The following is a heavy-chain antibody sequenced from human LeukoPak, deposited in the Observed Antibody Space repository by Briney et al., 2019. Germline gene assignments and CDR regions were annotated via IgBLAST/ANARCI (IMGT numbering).Heavy chain of an antibody. Sequence: GGSLRLSCAASGFTFSSYSMNWVRQAPGKGLEWLAVMWFDGSHKYYADSVKGRFTISRDNSKSMMYLQMNSLRAEDTAVYYCARDITGDPPPYYFDYWGQGSLVTVSS. J-gene: IGHJ4*02. CDR3: ARDITGDPPPYYFDY. V-gene: IGHV3-33*08. CDR2: MWFDGSHK. D-gene: IGHD7-27*01. CDR1: GFTFSSYS.